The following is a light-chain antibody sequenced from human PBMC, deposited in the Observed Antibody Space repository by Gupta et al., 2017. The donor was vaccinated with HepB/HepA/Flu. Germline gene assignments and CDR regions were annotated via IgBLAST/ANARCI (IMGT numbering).Light chain of an antibody. V-gene: IGKV1-5*03. Sequence: DIQMTQSPSTLSASVGDRVTITCRASQNTGYWLAWLQQKPGKAPNLLISKTSTLESGVPSRFSGSRSGTEFTLTISSLQPDDFATYYCQQYNNYPWTFGQGTKVEIK. J-gene: IGKJ1*01. CDR2: KTS. CDR3: QQYNNYPWT. CDR1: QNTGYW.